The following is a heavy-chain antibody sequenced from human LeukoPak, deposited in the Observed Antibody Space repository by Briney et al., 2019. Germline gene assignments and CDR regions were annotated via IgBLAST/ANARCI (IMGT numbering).Heavy chain of an antibody. Sequence: GASVKVSCKVSGYTLTELSMHWVRQAPGKGLEWMGGFDPEDGETIYAQKFQGRVTMTEDTSTDTAYMELSSLRSEDTAVYYCATGQGFDGDYGYYYHGMDVWGQGTTVTVSS. D-gene: IGHD4-17*01. CDR3: ATGQGFDGDYGYYYHGMDV. V-gene: IGHV1-24*01. CDR1: GYTLTELS. CDR2: FDPEDGET. J-gene: IGHJ6*02.